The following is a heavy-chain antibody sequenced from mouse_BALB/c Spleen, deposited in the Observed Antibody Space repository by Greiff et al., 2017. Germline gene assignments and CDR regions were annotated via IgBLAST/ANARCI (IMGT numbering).Heavy chain of an antibody. Sequence: VQLQQSGAELVRSGASVKLSCTASGFNIKDYYMHWVKQRPEQGLEWIGWIDPENGDTEYAPKFQGKATMTADTSSNTAYLQLSSLTSEDSAVYYCARGGTGYYFDYWGQGTTLTVSS. CDR1: GFNIKDYY. J-gene: IGHJ2*01. CDR3: ARGGTGYYFDY. D-gene: IGHD3-3*01. CDR2: IDPENGDT. V-gene: IGHV14-4*02.